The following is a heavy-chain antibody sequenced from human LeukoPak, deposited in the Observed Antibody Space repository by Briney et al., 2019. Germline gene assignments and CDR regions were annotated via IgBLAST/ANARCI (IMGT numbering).Heavy chain of an antibody. CDR3: AKDPPGRGYSYGADY. D-gene: IGHD5-18*01. CDR2: LSGSGATT. Sequence: GGSLRLSCAASGFTFKNYAMIWVRQAPGKGLEWVSALSGSGATTYYADSVKGRFTISRDNSKNTLYLQMNSLRVEDTAVYYCAKDPPGRGYSYGADYWGQGTLVTVSS. CDR1: GFTFKNYA. J-gene: IGHJ4*02. V-gene: IGHV3-23*01.